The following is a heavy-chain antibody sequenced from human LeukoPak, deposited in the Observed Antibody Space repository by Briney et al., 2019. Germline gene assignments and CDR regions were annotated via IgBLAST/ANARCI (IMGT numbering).Heavy chain of an antibody. J-gene: IGHJ5*02. CDR2: IKQDGSEK. V-gene: IGHV3-7*01. CDR3: ARGVAMITFGGVNNWFDP. D-gene: IGHD3-16*01. Sequence: PGGSLRLSCAASGFTFSSYWMSWVRQAPGKGLEWVANIKQDGSEKYYVDSVKGRFTISRDNAKNSLYLQMNSLRAEDTAVYYCARGVAMITFGGVNNWFDPWGQGTLVTVSS. CDR1: GFTFSSYW.